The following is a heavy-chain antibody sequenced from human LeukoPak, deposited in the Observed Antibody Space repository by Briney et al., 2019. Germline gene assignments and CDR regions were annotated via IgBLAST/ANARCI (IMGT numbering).Heavy chain of an antibody. CDR2: IKQDGSEK. J-gene: IGHJ4*02. V-gene: IGHV3-7*01. CDR1: GFTFSSYW. CDR3: ARDPLGIAAAGNPY. Sequence: PGGSLRLSCAASGFTFSSYWMSWVRQAPGKGLEWVANIKQDGSEKYYVDSVKGRFTISRDNAKNSLYPQMNSLRAEDTAVYYCARDPLGIAAAGNPYWGQGTLVTVSS. D-gene: IGHD6-13*01.